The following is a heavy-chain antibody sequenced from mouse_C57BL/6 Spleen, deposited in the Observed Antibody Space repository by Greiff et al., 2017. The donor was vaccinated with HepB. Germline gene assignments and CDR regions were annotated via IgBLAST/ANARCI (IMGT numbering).Heavy chain of an antibody. D-gene: IGHD1-1*01. CDR1: GYAFSSYW. CDR2: IYPGDGDT. J-gene: IGHJ2*01. CDR3: ARSGGSGYFDY. V-gene: IGHV1-80*01. Sequence: QVQLQQSGAELVKPGASVKISCKASGYAFSSYWMNWVKQRPGKGLEWIGHIYPGDGDTNYNGKFKGKATLTADKSSSTAYMQLSSLTSEDSAVYFCARSGGSGYFDYWGQGTTLTVSS.